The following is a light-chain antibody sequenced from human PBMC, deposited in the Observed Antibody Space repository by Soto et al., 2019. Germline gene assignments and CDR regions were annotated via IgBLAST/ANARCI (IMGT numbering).Light chain of an antibody. V-gene: IGKV1-39*01. J-gene: IGKJ1*01. CDR2: AAS. CDR1: QTVGTF. Sequence: DIQMTQSPSSLSASVGDRVTITCRASQTVGTFLNWYQQRPGRAPNFLIYAASNLPTGVPSRFSGSGSGTDFTLTISSLQPEDFGTYYCQQSYSIRSWTFGQGTKVDIK. CDR3: QQSYSIRSWT.